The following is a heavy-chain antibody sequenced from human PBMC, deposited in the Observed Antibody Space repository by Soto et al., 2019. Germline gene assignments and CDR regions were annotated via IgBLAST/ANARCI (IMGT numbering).Heavy chain of an antibody. CDR2: INHSGST. CDR3: ARGQRYDFWSGYFVASDAFDI. V-gene: IGHV4-34*01. J-gene: IGHJ3*02. D-gene: IGHD3-3*01. Sequence: QVQLQQWGAGLLKPSETLSLTCAVYGGSFSGYYWSWIRQPPGKGLEWIGEINHSGSTNYNPSLKIRVTISVDTSKNQFSLKLSSVTAADTAVYYCARGQRYDFWSGYFVASDAFDIWGQGTMVTVSS. CDR1: GGSFSGYY.